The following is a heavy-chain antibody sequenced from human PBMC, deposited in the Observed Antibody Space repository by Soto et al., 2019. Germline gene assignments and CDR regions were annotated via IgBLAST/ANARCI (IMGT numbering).Heavy chain of an antibody. CDR3: AKDLTRQLAYWLDP. V-gene: IGHV1-2*02. CDR1: GFSFTGYY. Sequence: ASVKVSCKASGFSFTGYYIHWLRQAPGQGLEWLGWINAHSGGTEYAQKFQGRVTLTRDTSIATAYLTLTSLTSDDTALYYCAKDLTRQLAYWLDPWGQGTQVTVSS. CDR2: INAHSGGT. J-gene: IGHJ5*02. D-gene: IGHD6-6*01.